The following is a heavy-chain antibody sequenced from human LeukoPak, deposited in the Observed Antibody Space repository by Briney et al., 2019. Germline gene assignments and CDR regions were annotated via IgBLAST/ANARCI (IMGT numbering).Heavy chain of an antibody. D-gene: IGHD2-21*01. Sequence: GSLRLSCVVSGFPFSSYEMNWVRQAPGKGLEWLSYISSSGSTIYYAESVKGRFTISRDNARNSMFLQMNSLRAEDAAVYFCAKAPVTSCRGAYCYPFDSWGQGTLVTVSS. J-gene: IGHJ4*02. CDR3: AKAPVTSCRGAYCYPFDS. CDR2: ISSSGSTI. CDR1: GFPFSSYE. V-gene: IGHV3-48*03.